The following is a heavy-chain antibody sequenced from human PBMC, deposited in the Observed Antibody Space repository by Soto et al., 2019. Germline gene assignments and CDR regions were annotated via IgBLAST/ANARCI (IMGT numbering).Heavy chain of an antibody. D-gene: IGHD6-19*01. CDR2: IWNDGSNK. CDR3: ARDFSPAASGIAVAGFHY. CDR1: GFTFSSYG. J-gene: IGHJ4*02. V-gene: IGHV3-33*01. Sequence: GGSLRLSCAASGFTFSSYGMHWVRQAPGKGLEWVSVIWNDGSNKYYADSVKGRFTISRDNSKNTLYLQMNSLRAEDTAVYYCARDFSPAASGIAVAGFHYWGQGTLVTVSS.